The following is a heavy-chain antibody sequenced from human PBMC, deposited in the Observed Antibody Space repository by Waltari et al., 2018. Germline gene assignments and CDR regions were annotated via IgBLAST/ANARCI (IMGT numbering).Heavy chain of an antibody. CDR2: IRSSRSTL. CDR1: GFNFSSYS. CDR3: ARGAPYYDILSGLILEIWFDT. J-gene: IGHJ5*02. D-gene: IGHD3-9*01. Sequence: EVQLVESGGGLVQPGGSLRLSCTASGFNFSSYSMNWVRQAPGKGPEWVSYIRSSRSTLYYADSVKGRFTISRDNAKNSLYLQMNSLRAEDTAVYYCARGAPYYDILSGLILEIWFDTWGQGSLVTVST. V-gene: IGHV3-48*04.